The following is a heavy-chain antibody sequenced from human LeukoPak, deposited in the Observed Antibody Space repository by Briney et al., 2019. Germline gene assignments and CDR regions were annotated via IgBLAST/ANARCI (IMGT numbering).Heavy chain of an antibody. V-gene: IGHV3-23*01. D-gene: IGHD3-22*01. Sequence: GGSLRLSCAASGFTFSIYAMSWVRQAPGKGLQWVSSITSSGDGTYYADTVKGRFTISRDNSENMLYLQMNSLRVEDTAVYFCAKDRPNYYGSNGHYYRRDGDYWGQGTLVTVSS. J-gene: IGHJ4*02. CDR3: AKDRPNYYGSNGHYYRRDGDY. CDR2: ITSSGDGT. CDR1: GFTFSIYA.